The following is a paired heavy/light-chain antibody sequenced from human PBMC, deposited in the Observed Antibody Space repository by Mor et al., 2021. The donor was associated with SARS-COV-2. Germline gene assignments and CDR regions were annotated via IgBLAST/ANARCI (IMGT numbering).Light chain of an antibody. Sequence: DIQLTQSPSSLSASVGDRVTITCRASQGVRNELRWYQQKPGKAPERLIYAASSLQSGVPSRFSGSGFGTEFTLTISSLQPEDFATYYCQQHNSYPWTFGQGTKVDIK. CDR2: AAS. CDR3: QQHNSYPWT. V-gene: IGKV1-17*01. J-gene: IGKJ1*01. CDR1: QGVRNE.
Heavy chain of an antibody. CDR3: ARTGDLDY. J-gene: IGHJ4*02. Sequence: QVHLVQSGAEVKKPGSSVNVSCRASSGTFDIYSISWVRQAPGQGLEWMGRIIPFLNIVNYAPIFKGRLTITADKSTTTAYMELSSLRSEDTAVYYCARTGDLDYWGQGTLVTVSS. D-gene: IGHD7-27*01. CDR2: IIPFLNIV. CDR1: SGTFDIYS. V-gene: IGHV1-69*04.